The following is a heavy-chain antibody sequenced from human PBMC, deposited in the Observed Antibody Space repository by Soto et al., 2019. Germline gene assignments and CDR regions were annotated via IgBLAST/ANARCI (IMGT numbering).Heavy chain of an antibody. Sequence: QVQLVQSGAEVKKPGSSVKVSCKASGGTFSSYAISWVRQAPGQGLERMGGIIPIFGTANYAQKFQGRVTITADESTSTAYMELSSLRSEDTAVYYCARGVQDSSSWAYYYYYGMDVWGQGTTVTVSS. D-gene: IGHD6-13*01. CDR3: ARGVQDSSSWAYYYYYGMDV. V-gene: IGHV1-69*01. CDR1: GGTFSSYA. CDR2: IIPIFGTA. J-gene: IGHJ6*02.